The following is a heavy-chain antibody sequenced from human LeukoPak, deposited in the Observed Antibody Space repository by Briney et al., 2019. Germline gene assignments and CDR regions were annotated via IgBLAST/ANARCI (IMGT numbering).Heavy chain of an antibody. Sequence: GGSLRLSCAASGFTFSSYSMNWVRQAPGKGLEWVSYISSGTSTIYYADSVKGRFTISRDNAKNSLYLQMNSLRAEDTAVYYCAREMATITPPDYYYYYMDVWGKGTTVTVSS. J-gene: IGHJ6*03. CDR2: ISSGTSTI. CDR3: AREMATITPPDYYYYYMDV. V-gene: IGHV3-48*04. D-gene: IGHD5-24*01. CDR1: GFTFSSYS.